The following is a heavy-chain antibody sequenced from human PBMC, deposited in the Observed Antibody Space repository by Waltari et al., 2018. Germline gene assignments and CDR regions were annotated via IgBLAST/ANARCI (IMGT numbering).Heavy chain of an antibody. Sequence: QVQLVQSGAEVKKPGASVQVSCKASGYTFTSYGISWVRQAPGQGLEWMGWISAYNGNTNYAQKLQGRVTMTTDTSTSTAYMELRSLRSDDTAVYYCARDSADYGSGSYTYYYYYGMDVWGQGTTVTVSS. D-gene: IGHD3-10*01. CDR2: ISAYNGNT. CDR1: GYTFTSYG. V-gene: IGHV1-18*01. J-gene: IGHJ6*02. CDR3: ARDSADYGSGSYTYYYYYGMDV.